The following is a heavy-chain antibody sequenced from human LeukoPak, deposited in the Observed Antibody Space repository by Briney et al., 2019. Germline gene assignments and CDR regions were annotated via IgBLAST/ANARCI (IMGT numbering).Heavy chain of an antibody. CDR2: INTDGRSA. Sequence: PGGSLRLSCATSGFTFSSYWMHWVRQGPGRGLMWVARINTDGRSASYAESVKGRFTVSRDNAKNTLSLQMNSLGPEDTAVYYCVRDVWGDRDGYFDNWGRGALVTVCS. CDR1: GFTFSSYW. J-gene: IGHJ4*02. V-gene: IGHV3-74*01. CDR3: VRDVWGDRDGYFDN. D-gene: IGHD3-16*01.